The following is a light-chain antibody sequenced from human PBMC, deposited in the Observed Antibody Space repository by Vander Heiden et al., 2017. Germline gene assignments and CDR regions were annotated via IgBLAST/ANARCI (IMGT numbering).Light chain of an antibody. CDR3: QQSYSTPYT. Sequence: IQLTQSPSSLSASLGDRVTITCRTSQNIDTYLNWYQQKPGKAPKLLMYGASSLQSGVPSRFSGSGSGTDFTLTINSLQPEDFATYYCQQSYSTPYTFGQGTKLEIK. J-gene: IGKJ2*01. CDR1: QNIDTY. V-gene: IGKV1-39*01. CDR2: GAS.